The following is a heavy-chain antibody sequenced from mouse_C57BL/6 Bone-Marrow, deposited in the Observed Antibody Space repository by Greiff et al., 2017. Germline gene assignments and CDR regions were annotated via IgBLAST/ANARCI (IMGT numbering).Heavy chain of an antibody. CDR2: ISDGGSYT. CDR1: GFTFSSYA. V-gene: IGHV5-4*01. D-gene: IGHD3-2*02. CDR3: ARVPSSYAMGY. J-gene: IGHJ4*01. Sequence: EVHLVESGGGLVKPGGSLKLSCAASGFTFSSYAMSWVRQTPEKRLEWVATISDGGSYTYYPDNVKGRYTISRDNAKNNLYLQMSHLKSEDTAMYYCARVPSSYAMGYWGQGTTVTVSS.